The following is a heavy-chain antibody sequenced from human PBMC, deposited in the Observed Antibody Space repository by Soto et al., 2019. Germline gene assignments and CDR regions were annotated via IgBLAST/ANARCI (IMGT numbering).Heavy chain of an antibody. CDR2: INPNSGGT. CDR3: ARDMYDSSGSNWFDP. V-gene: IGHV1-2*02. D-gene: IGHD3-22*01. J-gene: IGHJ5*02. Sequence: ASVKVSWKASGYTFAGYYMHWGRQAPGQGLEWMGWINPNSGGTNYAQKFQGRVTMTRDTSISTAYMELSRLRSDDTAVYYCARDMYDSSGSNWFDPWGQGTLVTVSS. CDR1: GYTFAGYY.